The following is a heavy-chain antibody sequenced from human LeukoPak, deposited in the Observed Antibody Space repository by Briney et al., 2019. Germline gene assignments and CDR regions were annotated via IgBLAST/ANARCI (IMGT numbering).Heavy chain of an antibody. J-gene: IGHJ4*02. V-gene: IGHV3-30-3*01. CDR1: GFTFSSYA. CDR3: ARDGGDGYNYLDY. Sequence: QPGGSLRLSCAASGFTFSSYAMHWVRQAPGKGLEWVAVISYDGSNKYHADSVKGRFTISRDNSKNTLYLQMNSLRAEDTAVYYCARDGGDGYNYLDYWGQGTLVTVSS. CDR2: ISYDGSNK. D-gene: IGHD5-24*01.